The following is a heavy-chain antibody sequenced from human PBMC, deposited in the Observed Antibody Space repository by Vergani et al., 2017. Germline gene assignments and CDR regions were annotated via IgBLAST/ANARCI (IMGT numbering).Heavy chain of an antibody. D-gene: IGHD5-24*01. J-gene: IGHJ4*02. V-gene: IGHV3-30-3*01. CDR2: ISYDGSNK. CDR1: GFTFSSYA. CDR3: ARAERWLQLLPFDY. Sequence: QVQLVGSGGGVVQPGRSLRLSCAASGFTFSSYAMHWVRQAPGKGLEWMAVISYDGSNKYYADSVKGRFTISRDNSKNTLYLQMNSLRAEDTAVYYCARAERWLQLLPFDYWGQGTLVTVSS.